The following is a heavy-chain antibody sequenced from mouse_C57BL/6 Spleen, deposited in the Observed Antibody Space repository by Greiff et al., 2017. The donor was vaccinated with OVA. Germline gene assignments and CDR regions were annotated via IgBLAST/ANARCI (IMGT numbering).Heavy chain of an antibody. CDR1: GFNIKDYY. J-gene: IGHJ4*01. D-gene: IGHD1-1*01. CDR2: IDPEDGET. Sequence: EVQLQQSGAELVKPGASVKLSCTASGFNIKDYYMHWVKQRPEQGLERIGRIDPEDGETKYAPKFQGKATITADTSSNTAYLQLSSLTSEDTAVYYCARDITTVVAPYAMDYWGQGTSVTVSS. CDR3: ARDITTVVAPYAMDY. V-gene: IGHV14-2*01.